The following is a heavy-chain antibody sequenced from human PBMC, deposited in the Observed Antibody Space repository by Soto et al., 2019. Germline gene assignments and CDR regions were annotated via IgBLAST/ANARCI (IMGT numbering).Heavy chain of an antibody. CDR3: GSPGRVITSRGYFDY. CDR2: IDPSDSYT. Sequence: GESLKISCKGSGYSFTSYWISWVRQMPGKGLEWMGRIDPSDSYTNYSPSFQGHVTISADKSISTAYLQWSSLKASDTAMYYCGSPGRVITSRGYFDYWGQGTLVTVSS. J-gene: IGHJ4*02. CDR1: GYSFTSYW. D-gene: IGHD3-16*01. V-gene: IGHV5-10-1*01.